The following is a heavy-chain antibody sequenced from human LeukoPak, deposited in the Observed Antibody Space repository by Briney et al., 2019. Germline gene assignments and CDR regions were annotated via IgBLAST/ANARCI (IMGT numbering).Heavy chain of an antibody. V-gene: IGHV3-30*02. Sequence: GGSLRLSCAASGFTFSSYGMHWVHQAPGRGLEWVAFIRYDGSNKYYADSVKGRFTISRDNSKNTLYLQMNSLRAEDTAVYYCAKLPYDFWSGYYYYYMDVWGKGTTVTVSS. CDR3: AKLPYDFWSGYYYYYMDV. J-gene: IGHJ6*03. CDR2: IRYDGSNK. D-gene: IGHD3-3*01. CDR1: GFTFSSYG.